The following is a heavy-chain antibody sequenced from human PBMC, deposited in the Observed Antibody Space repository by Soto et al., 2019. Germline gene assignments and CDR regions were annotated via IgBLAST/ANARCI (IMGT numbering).Heavy chain of an antibody. V-gene: IGHV5-10-1*01. CDR2: IDPSDSYT. D-gene: IGHD3-22*01. CDR1: GYSFTSYW. Sequence: GESLKISCKGSGYSFTSYWISWVRQMPGKGLEWMGRIDPSDSYTNYSPSFQGHVTISADKSISTAYLQWSSLKASDTAMYYCARSSQRNYYDSSGPVLPGYWGQGTLVTVSS. CDR3: ARSSQRNYYDSSGPVLPGY. J-gene: IGHJ4*02.